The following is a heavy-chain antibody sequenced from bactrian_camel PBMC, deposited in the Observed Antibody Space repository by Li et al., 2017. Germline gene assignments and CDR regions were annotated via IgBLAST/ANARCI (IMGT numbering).Heavy chain of an antibody. Sequence: HVQLVESGGASVHSGESLELSCQASGFTYATYCMGWFRQAPGQKREAVAAISPGGGSSIYTDPVQGRFTMSRDNDWRTVYLQMNGLTPEDTAMYYCAADVSGAPNGGCTVPSRIPTFRYAGQGTQVTVS. J-gene: IGHJ4*01. V-gene: IGHV3S60*01. CDR2: ISPGGGSS. D-gene: IGHD6*01. CDR1: GFTYATYC.